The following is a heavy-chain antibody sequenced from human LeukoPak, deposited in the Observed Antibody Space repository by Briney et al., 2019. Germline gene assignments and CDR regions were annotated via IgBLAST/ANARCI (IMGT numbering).Heavy chain of an antibody. CDR3: VRKPYRKGSGWDY. CDR2: INHSGST. CDR1: GGSFSGYY. D-gene: IGHD6-19*01. Sequence: SETLSLTCAVHGGSFSGYYWSWIRQPPGKGLEWIGEINHSGSTNYNPSLKSRVTISVDTSKNQFSLKLSSVTAADTAVYYCVRKPYRKGSGWDYWGQGTLVTVSS. J-gene: IGHJ4*02. V-gene: IGHV4-34*01.